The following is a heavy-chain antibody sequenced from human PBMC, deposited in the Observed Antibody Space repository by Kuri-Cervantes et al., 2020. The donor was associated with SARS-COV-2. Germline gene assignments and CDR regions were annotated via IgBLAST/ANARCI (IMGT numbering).Heavy chain of an antibody. CDR1: GFTFSSYA. V-gene: IGHV3-30-3*01. CDR2: ISYDGSNK. CDR3: ARDYYYDSSGYYYDVYYYGMDV. Sequence: GGSLRLSCAASGFTFSSYAMHWVRQAPGKGLEWVAVISYDGSNKYYAGSVKGRFTISRDNSKNTLYLQMNSLRAEDTAVYYCARDYYYDSSGYYYDVYYYGMDVWGQGTTVTVSS. J-gene: IGHJ6*02. D-gene: IGHD3-22*01.